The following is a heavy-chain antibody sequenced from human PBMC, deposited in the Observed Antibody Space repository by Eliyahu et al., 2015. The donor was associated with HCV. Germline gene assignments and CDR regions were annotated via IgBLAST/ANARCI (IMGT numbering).Heavy chain of an antibody. Sequence: QVQLVESGGGLVKPGGSLRLXCAAXGFTFSXYXMSWTRQAPGKGLEWVSYISSSGSTIYYADSVKGRFTISRDNAKNSLYLQMNSLRAEDTAVYYCARALNSRASGDYYYYYGMDVWGQGTTVTVSS. CDR3: ARALNSRASGDYYYYYGMDV. V-gene: IGHV3-11*01. CDR1: GFTFSXYX. J-gene: IGHJ6*02. D-gene: IGHD6-13*01. CDR2: ISSSGSTI.